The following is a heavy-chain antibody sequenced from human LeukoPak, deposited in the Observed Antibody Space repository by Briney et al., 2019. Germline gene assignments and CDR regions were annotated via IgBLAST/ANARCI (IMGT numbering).Heavy chain of an antibody. V-gene: IGHV3-30*02. Sequence: TGGSLRLSCAASGFTFSIYGMHWVRQAPGKGLEWVAFIRHDESNNYYADSVKGRFTISRDTSNNTLYLQLNSLRAEDTAVYYCAKDRWATQKTYDAFDIWGQGTMVTVSS. CDR2: IRHDESNN. CDR3: AKDRWATQKTYDAFDI. J-gene: IGHJ3*02. D-gene: IGHD5-24*01. CDR1: GFTFSIYG.